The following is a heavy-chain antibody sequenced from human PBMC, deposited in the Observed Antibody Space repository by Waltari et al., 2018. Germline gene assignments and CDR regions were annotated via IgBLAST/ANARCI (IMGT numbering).Heavy chain of an antibody. Sequence: QVQLVQSGAEVKKPGAPVQVSCKASGYTFPSPDINWVRQATGQGLEWMGWMNSNSGNTGYAQKFQGRVTMTRNTSISTAYIELSSLRSEDTAVYYCARPVRGRPDAFDIWGQGTMVTVSS. CDR3: ARPVRGRPDAFDI. J-gene: IGHJ3*02. CDR1: GYTFPSPD. D-gene: IGHD3-10*01. CDR2: MNSNSGNT. V-gene: IGHV1-8*01.